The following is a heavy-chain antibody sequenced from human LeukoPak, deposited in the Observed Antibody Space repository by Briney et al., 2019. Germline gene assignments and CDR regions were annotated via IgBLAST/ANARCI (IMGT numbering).Heavy chain of an antibody. CDR1: GFTFSSYA. CDR3: ARGPGVKGRSSSPDY. D-gene: IGHD6-13*01. CDR2: ISSSSGTI. J-gene: IGHJ4*02. V-gene: IGHV3-48*01. Sequence: PGGSLRLSCAASGFTFSSYAMSWVRQAPGKGLEWVSYISSSSGTIYDADSVKGRFTISRDNAKNSVYLQMNSLRAEDTAVYYCARGPGVKGRSSSPDYWGLGTLVTVSS.